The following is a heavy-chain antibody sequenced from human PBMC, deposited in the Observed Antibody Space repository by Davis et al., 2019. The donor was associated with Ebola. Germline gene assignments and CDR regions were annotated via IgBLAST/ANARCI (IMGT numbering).Heavy chain of an antibody. CDR2: ISGSSGST. V-gene: IGHV3-23*01. CDR3: ARASHWAYFFDF. J-gene: IGHJ4*02. Sequence: GESLKISCTAFGFTFSSYALSWVRQAPGKGLQWVSAISGSSGSTYYADSVKGRFTISRDNSRNTLSLQMNSLRAEDTAIYYCARASHWAYFFDFWGQGTLVTVSS. D-gene: IGHD3-16*01. CDR1: GFTFSSYA.